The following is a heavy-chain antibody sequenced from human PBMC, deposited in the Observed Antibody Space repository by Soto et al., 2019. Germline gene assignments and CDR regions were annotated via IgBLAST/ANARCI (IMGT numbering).Heavy chain of an antibody. Sequence: QGQLVRSGAEVKKPGASVKVSCKASGYTFTRYGISWVRQAPGQGLEWMGWISGYNGDTKYAQQFQGRVTMTVDTSPTTAYMELRSLTSDDRAVYYCAKNGQPPYYYYGMDVWGQGTTVTVSS. CDR3: AKNGQPPYYYYGMDV. CDR2: ISGYNGDT. D-gene: IGHD2-8*01. J-gene: IGHJ6*02. V-gene: IGHV1-18*01. CDR1: GYTFTRYG.